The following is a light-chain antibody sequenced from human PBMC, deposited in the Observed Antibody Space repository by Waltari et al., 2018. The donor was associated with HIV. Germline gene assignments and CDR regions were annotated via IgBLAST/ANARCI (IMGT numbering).Light chain of an antibody. V-gene: IGKV3-15*01. J-gene: IGKJ2*01. CDR1: QSVSTN. CDR2: GAS. Sequence: EIVMTQSPATLSVSPGERAILSCRASQSVSTNLAWYQQKPGQAPRLLIYGASTRATSIPARFSGSGSGTDFTLSITGLQSEDFAVYYCQQYDNWPPNTFGQGTKLEIK. CDR3: QQYDNWPPNT.